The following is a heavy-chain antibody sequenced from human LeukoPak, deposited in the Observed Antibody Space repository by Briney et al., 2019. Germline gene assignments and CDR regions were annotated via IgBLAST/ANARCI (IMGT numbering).Heavy chain of an antibody. CDR3: TTVDAGLLGSPYYYYYMDV. D-gene: IGHD2-21*01. CDR2: IKSKTDGGTT. J-gene: IGHJ6*03. Sequence: GGSLRLSCAASGFTFSNAWMSWVRQAPGKGLEWVGRIKSKTDGGTTDYAAPVKGRFTISRDDSKNTLYLQMNSLKTEDTAVYYCTTVDAGLLGSPYYYYYMDVWGKGTTVTVSS. CDR1: GFTFSNAW. V-gene: IGHV3-15*01.